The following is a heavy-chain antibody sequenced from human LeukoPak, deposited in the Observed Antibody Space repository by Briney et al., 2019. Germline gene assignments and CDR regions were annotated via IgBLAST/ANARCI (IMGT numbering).Heavy chain of an antibody. Sequence: GGSLRLSCAASGXTFSNYAMSWARQAPGKGLEWVSAISGSGGSTYYADSVKGRFTISRDNSKNTLYLQMNSLRAEDTAVYYCTKGTIWLPFDYWGQGTLVTVSS. V-gene: IGHV3-23*01. J-gene: IGHJ4*02. D-gene: IGHD5-18*01. CDR1: GXTFSNYA. CDR2: ISGSGGST. CDR3: TKGTIWLPFDY.